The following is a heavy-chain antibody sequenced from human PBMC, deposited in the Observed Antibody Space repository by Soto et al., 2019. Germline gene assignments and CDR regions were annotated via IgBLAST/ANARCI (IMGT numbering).Heavy chain of an antibody. CDR3: ARGRGSGRLYYYYGMDV. CDR2: INHSGST. J-gene: IGHJ6*02. D-gene: IGHD6-19*01. V-gene: IGHV4-34*01. Sequence: QVQLQQWGAGLLKPSETLSLTCGVYGGSFSGYYWSWIRQPPGKGLEWIGEINHSGSTNYNPSLKSRVTISVDTSKNQFSLKLSSVTAADTAVYYCARGRGSGRLYYYYGMDVWGQGTTVTVSS. CDR1: GGSFSGYY.